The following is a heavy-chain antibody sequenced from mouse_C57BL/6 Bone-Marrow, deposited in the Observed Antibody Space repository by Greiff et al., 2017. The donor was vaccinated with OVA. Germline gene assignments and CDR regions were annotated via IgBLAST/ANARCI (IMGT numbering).Heavy chain of an antibody. V-gene: IGHV1-82*01. J-gene: IGHJ2*01. CDR3: ARHEDGYYASYFDY. Sequence: QVQLQQSGPELVKPGASVKISCKASGYAFSSSWMNWVQQRPGKGLEWIGRIYPGDGDTNYNGKFKGKATLTADTSSSTAYMQLSSLTSEDSAVYVCARHEDGYYASYFDYGGQGNTPTVSA. CDR2: IYPGDGDT. CDR1: GYAFSSSW. D-gene: IGHD2-3*01.